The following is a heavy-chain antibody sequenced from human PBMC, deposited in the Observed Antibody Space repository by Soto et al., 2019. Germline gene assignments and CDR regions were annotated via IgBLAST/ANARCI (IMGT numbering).Heavy chain of an antibody. Sequence: PGWSLRLSCAASGVTFRSYGVDVVRQAPGKGLEWVAVISYDGSNKYYADSVKGRVTMTRNTSISTAYMELSSLRSEDTAVYYCARRQQLVQGYYYYYYMDVWGKGTTVTVSS. CDR1: GVTFRSYG. J-gene: IGHJ6*03. CDR2: ISYDGSNK. D-gene: IGHD6-13*01. CDR3: ARRQQLVQGYYYYYYMDV. V-gene: IGHV3-30*03.